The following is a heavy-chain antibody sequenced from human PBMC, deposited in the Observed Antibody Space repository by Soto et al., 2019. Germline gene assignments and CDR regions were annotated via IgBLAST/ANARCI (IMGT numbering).Heavy chain of an antibody. Sequence: QVQLQQWGAGLLKPSETLSLTCAVYGGSFSGYYWSWIRQPPGKGLEWIGEINHSGSTNYNPSLKSRVTISVDTSKNQFSLKLSSVTATDTAVYYCARVGGLGYCSGASCHGGWGQGTLVTVSS. J-gene: IGHJ4*02. CDR3: ARVGGLGYCSGASCHGG. D-gene: IGHD2-15*01. CDR2: INHSGST. CDR1: GGSFSGYY. V-gene: IGHV4-34*01.